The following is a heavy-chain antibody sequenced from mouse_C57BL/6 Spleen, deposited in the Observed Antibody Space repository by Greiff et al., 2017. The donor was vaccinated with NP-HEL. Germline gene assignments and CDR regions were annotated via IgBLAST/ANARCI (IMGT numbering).Heavy chain of an antibody. CDR2: INPNYGTT. CDR1: GYSFTDYN. V-gene: IGHV1-39*01. D-gene: IGHD1-1*01. CDR3: ARFGYGSRYYAMDY. Sequence: EVKLVESGPELVKPGASVKISCKASGYSFTDYNMNWVKQSNGKSLEWIGVINPNYGTTSYNQKFKGKATLTVDQSSSTAYMQLNSLTSEDSAVYYCARFGYGSRYYAMDYWGQGTSVTVSS. J-gene: IGHJ4*01.